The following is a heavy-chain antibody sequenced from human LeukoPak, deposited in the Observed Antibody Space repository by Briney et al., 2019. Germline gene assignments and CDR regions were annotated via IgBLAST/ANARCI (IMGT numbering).Heavy chain of an antibody. CDR1: GFTFSSYG. CDR2: ICTDGSIK. V-gene: IGHV3-30*18. CDR3: AKDRPYYYDSSGYYPDY. D-gene: IGHD3-22*01. Sequence: GRSLRLSCAASGFTFSSYGMHWVRQAPGKGLEWVAVICTDGSIKYYADSVKGRFTISRDNSKTTLYLQLNSLRAEDTAVYYCAKDRPYYYDSSGYYPDYWGQGTLVTVPS. J-gene: IGHJ4*02.